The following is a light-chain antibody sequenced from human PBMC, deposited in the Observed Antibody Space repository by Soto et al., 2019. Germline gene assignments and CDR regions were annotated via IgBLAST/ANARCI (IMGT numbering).Light chain of an antibody. CDR1: SSDVGDYNY. J-gene: IGLJ2*01. Sequence: QSALTQPASVSGSPGQSITISCTGTSSDVGDYNYVSWYQQHPGKAPKLMIYDVSNRPSAVSNRFSGSKSGNTASLTISRLQAEDEADYYCRSYTSSSTLVFGGGTKVTVL. CDR3: RSYTSSSTLV. V-gene: IGLV2-14*01. CDR2: DVS.